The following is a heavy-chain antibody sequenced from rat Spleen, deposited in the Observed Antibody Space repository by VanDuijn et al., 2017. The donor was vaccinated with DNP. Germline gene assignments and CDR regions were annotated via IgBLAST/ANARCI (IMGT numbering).Heavy chain of an antibody. CDR2: IWNTGGT. D-gene: IGHD4-3*01. CDR1: GFSLTSYN. V-gene: IGHV2-41*01. Sequence: QVQLKESGPGLVQPSQTLSLTCTVAGFSLTSYNVHWVRQPPGKGLEWMGVIWNTGGTRYNSALKSRLSFSKATSKSQVFLKLNSLQTEDTATYYCARDLIIRDTTSAMDAWGQGTSVTVSS. J-gene: IGHJ4*01. CDR3: ARDLIIRDTTSAMDA.